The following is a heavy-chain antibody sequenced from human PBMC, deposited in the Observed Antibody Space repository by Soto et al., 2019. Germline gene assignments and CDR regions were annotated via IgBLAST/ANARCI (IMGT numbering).Heavy chain of an antibody. Sequence: RGESLKISCKGSGFTFTSYWIAWVRQMPGKGLEWMGIIYPGDSDSSYSPSFQGQVTISADKSINTAYLHWSSLKASDTAIYYCAKHEGYCSTTTCSNLDYWGQGTLVTVS. CDR2: IYPGDSDS. V-gene: IGHV5-51*01. J-gene: IGHJ4*02. CDR3: AKHEGYCSTTTCSNLDY. CDR1: GFTFTSYW. D-gene: IGHD2-2*01.